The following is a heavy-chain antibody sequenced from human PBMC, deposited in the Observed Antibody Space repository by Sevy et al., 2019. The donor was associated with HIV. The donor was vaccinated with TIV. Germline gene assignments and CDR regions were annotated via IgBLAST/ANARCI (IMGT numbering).Heavy chain of an antibody. Sequence: ASVKVSCKASGFTFTSSAVQWVRQARGQRLEWIGWIVVGSRNTNYAQKFQERVTITRDMSTCTAYMELSSLRSEDTAAYYCASGLAEPYDILTGYYKSNYYFYGMDFWGQGTTVTVSS. CDR2: IVVGSRNT. D-gene: IGHD3-9*01. J-gene: IGHJ6*02. CDR1: GFTFTSSA. CDR3: ASGLAEPYDILTGYYKSNYYFYGMDF. V-gene: IGHV1-58*01.